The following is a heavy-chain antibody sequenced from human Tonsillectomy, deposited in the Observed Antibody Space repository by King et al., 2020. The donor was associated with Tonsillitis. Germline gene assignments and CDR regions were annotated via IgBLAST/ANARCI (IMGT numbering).Heavy chain of an antibody. J-gene: IGHJ6*03. CDR1: GFTFSTFG. D-gene: IGHD3-22*01. V-gene: IGHV3-33*08. CDR3: ARDHGYYDSSDYSTYYYMDV. Sequence: VQLVESGGGVVQPGRSLRLSCAASGFTFSTFGMHWVRQAPGKGLEWVAVTWSDGSNTYYADPVKGRFTISRDNSKNTLYLQMNSLRAEDTAVYYCARDHGYYDSSDYSTYYYMDVWGTGTTVTVS. CDR2: TWSDGSNT.